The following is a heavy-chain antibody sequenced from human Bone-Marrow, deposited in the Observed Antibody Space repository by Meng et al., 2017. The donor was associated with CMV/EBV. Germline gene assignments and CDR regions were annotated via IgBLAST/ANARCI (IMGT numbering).Heavy chain of an antibody. CDR3: ARGRYYYDSSGYYYLEYFQH. V-gene: IGHV1-8*01. CDR2: MNPNSGNT. CDR1: SSD. J-gene: IGHJ1*01. Sequence: SSDINWVRQATGQGLEWMGWMNPNSGNTGYAQKFQGRVTMTRNTSISTAYMELSSLRSEDTAVYYCARGRYYYDSSGYYYLEYFQHWGQGTLVTVSS. D-gene: IGHD3-22*01.